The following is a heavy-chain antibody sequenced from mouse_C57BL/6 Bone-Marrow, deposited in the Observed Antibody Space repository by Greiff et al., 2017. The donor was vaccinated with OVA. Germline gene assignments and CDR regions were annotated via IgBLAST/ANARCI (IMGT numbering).Heavy chain of an antibody. D-gene: IGHD3-2*02. Sequence: EVKLVESGGGLVKPGGSLKLSCEASGFTFSSYAMPWVRQTQEKRLEWVATMSDGGSDTYYPDKVKGRITICRDNAKNNLYQQRSHLKSEDTAMYYCARGGAAQAPDYFDYWGQGTTLTVAS. CDR2: MSDGGSDT. J-gene: IGHJ2*01. CDR3: ARGGAAQAPDYFDY. CDR1: GFTFSSYA. V-gene: IGHV5-4*03.